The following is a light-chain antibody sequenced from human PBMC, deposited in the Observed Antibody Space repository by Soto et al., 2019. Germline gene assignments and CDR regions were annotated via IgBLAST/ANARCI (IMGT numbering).Light chain of an antibody. CDR3: SSYTSSSTVV. J-gene: IGLJ1*01. V-gene: IGLV2-14*01. Sequence: QSVLTQPASVSGSPGQSITISCTGTSIDVGGYNYVSWYQQHPGKAPKLMIYEVSQRPSGDSNRFSGSKSGNTASLTISGLQAEDEADYWCSSYTSSSTVVFGTGTKVTVL. CDR1: SIDVGGYNY. CDR2: EVS.